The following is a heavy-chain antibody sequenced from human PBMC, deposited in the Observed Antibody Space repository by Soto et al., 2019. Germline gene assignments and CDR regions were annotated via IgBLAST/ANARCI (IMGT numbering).Heavy chain of an antibody. J-gene: IGHJ4*02. V-gene: IGHV3-30*18. CDR1: GFTFSHYA. CDR3: AKDGSHNFDY. CDR2: MSYDGSNE. D-gene: IGHD1-26*01. Sequence: QVQLVESGGGVVQPGRSLILSCAASGFTFSHYAMHWVRQAPGKGLEWVALMSYDGSNEYYADSVKGRFTSSRDNSKNTLYLQMNSLRAEDTAVYYCAKDGSHNFDYWGQGTLVTVSS.